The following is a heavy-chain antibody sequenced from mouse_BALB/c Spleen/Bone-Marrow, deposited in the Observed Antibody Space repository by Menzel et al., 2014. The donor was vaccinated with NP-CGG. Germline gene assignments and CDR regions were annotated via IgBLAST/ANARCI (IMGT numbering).Heavy chain of an antibody. Sequence: QVQLKQSGAEPARPGASVKLSCKASGYTFTSYWMQWVKQRPGQGLEWIGAIYPGDGDTRYTQKFKGKATLTADKSSSTAYMQLSSLASEDSAVYYCARGTGPDYWGQGTTLTVSS. CDR3: ARGTGPDY. V-gene: IGHV1-87*01. CDR1: GYTFTSYW. CDR2: IYPGDGDT. J-gene: IGHJ2*01. D-gene: IGHD4-1*01.